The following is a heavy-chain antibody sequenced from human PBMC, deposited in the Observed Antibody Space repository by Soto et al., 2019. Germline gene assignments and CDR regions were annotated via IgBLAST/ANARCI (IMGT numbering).Heavy chain of an antibody. D-gene: IGHD3-9*01. CDR2: IWYGGSNK. Sequence: QVQLVESGGGVVQPGRSLRLSCAASGFTFSSYGMHWVRQAPGKGLEWVAVIWYGGSNKYYADSVKGRFTISRDNYKNTLYLQMNSLRAEDTAVYYCARDLTQTGYSISYYFDYWGQGTLVTVSS. CDR3: ARDLTQTGYSISYYFDY. CDR1: GFTFSSYG. J-gene: IGHJ4*02. V-gene: IGHV3-33*01.